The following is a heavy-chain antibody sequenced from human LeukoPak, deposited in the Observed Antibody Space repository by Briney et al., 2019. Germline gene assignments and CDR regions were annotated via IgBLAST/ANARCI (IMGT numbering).Heavy chain of an antibody. V-gene: IGHV3-23*01. CDR1: GFTFSSYG. CDR2: ITESGGGT. Sequence: GGSLRLSCAASGFTFSSYGMHWVRQAPGKGLEWVSAITESGGGTYNADSVKGRFTISRDNSKKTLFLQVSSLRAEDTAIYYCAKGSAAGRPYYFDYWGQGTLVTVSS. J-gene: IGHJ4*02. CDR3: AKGSAAGRPYYFDY. D-gene: IGHD6-25*01.